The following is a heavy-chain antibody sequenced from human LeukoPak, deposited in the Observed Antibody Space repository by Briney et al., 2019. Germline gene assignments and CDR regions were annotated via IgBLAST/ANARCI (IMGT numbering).Heavy chain of an antibody. V-gene: IGHV1-2*02. J-gene: IGHJ4*02. CDR1: GYTFTYYY. Sequence: ASVTVSFTASGYTFTYYYMHWVGQAPSQGREWMGFINPNSGGTNYPQKFQGRVTITRHTSISTAYMYLSSLSSDDTAMYYCARSYSGFGYALHDYWGQGTLVTVSS. CDR3: ARSYSGFGYALHDY. D-gene: IGHD1-26*01. CDR2: INPNSGGT.